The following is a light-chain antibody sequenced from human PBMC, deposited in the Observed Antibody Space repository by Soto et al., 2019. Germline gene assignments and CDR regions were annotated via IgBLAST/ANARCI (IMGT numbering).Light chain of an antibody. Sequence: EIVLTQSPATLSLSPGERATLSCRASESVRHYVAWYQQKPGQAPRLVIYDASNRATGIPARFSGSGSGTEFTLTISSLQPDDFATYYCQQYSTYTPRTFGQGTKVEIK. CDR3: QQYSTYTPRT. V-gene: IGKV3-11*01. CDR1: ESVRHY. J-gene: IGKJ1*01. CDR2: DAS.